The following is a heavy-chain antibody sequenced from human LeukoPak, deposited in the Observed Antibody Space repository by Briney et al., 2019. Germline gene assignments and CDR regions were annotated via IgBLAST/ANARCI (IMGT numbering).Heavy chain of an antibody. CDR2: IYYSGST. CDR3: ARVGIYSGYGLGAFDI. D-gene: IGHD5-12*01. V-gene: IGHV4-31*03. J-gene: IGHJ3*02. Sequence: SETLSLTCTVSGGSISSGGYYWSWIRQHPGKGLEWIGYIYYSGSTYYNPSLKSRVTISVDTSKNQFSLKLSSVTAADTAVYYCARVGIYSGYGLGAFDIWGQGTMVTVSS. CDR1: GGSISSGGYY.